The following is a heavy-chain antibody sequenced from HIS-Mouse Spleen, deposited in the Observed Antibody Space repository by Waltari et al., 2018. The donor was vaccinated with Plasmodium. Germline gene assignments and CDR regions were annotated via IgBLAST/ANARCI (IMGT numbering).Heavy chain of an antibody. Sequence: QVQLVQSGAEVKKPGASVKVSCKASGYTFTGYSMPWVRQAPGQGLGWMGWINPNSGGTNYAKKFQGRVTMTRDTSISTAYMELSRLRSDDTAVYYCARDGPGETSFDYWGQGTLVTVSS. CDR1: GYTFTGYS. J-gene: IGHJ4*02. CDR2: INPNSGGT. CDR3: ARDGPGETSFDY. D-gene: IGHD3-16*01. V-gene: IGHV1-2*02.